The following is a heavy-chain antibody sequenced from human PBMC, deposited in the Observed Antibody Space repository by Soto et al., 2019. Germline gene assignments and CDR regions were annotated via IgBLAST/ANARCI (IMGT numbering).Heavy chain of an antibody. D-gene: IGHD6-13*01. CDR1: GGSVSSTYW. CDR2: IYHSGSA. V-gene: IGHV4-4*02. Sequence: QVELQESGPGLVKPSGTLSLTCAVSGGSVSSTYWWSWVRQPPGKGLEWIGEIYHSGSANYNPSLNSRVTISVDNSKNQFSLNLNSVTAADTAVYYCATYDAASGTYYFDYWGQGTLVTVSS. J-gene: IGHJ4*02. CDR3: ATYDAASGTYYFDY.